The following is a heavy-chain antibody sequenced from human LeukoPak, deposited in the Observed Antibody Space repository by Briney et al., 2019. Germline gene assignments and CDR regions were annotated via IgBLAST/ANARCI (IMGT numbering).Heavy chain of an antibody. Sequence: PGGSLRLSCAASGFTFSSYAMSWVRQAPGKGLEWVSGINWNGGSTGYADSVKGRFTISRDNAKNSLYLQMNSLRAEDTALYYCAREGPPLTVTTVWYFDLWGRGTLVTVSS. CDR2: INWNGGST. D-gene: IGHD4-17*01. CDR3: AREGPPLTVTTVWYFDL. CDR1: GFTFSSYA. J-gene: IGHJ2*01. V-gene: IGHV3-20*04.